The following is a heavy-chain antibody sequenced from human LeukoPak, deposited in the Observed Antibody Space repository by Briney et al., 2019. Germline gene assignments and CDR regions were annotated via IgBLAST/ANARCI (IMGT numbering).Heavy chain of an antibody. CDR2: INPSGGST. CDR1: GYTFTSYY. Sequence: VASVTVSCKASGYTFTSYYMHWVRQAPGQGLEGMGIINPSGGSTSYAQTFQGRVTMTRDMSTSTVYMELSSLRSEDTAVYYCARGGYCSSTSCFYYYYYYMDVWGKGTTVTVSS. D-gene: IGHD2-2*01. CDR3: ARGGYCSSTSCFYYYYYYMDV. V-gene: IGHV1-46*01. J-gene: IGHJ6*03.